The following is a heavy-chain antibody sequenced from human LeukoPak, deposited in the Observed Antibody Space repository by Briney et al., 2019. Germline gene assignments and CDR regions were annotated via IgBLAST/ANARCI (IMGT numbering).Heavy chain of an antibody. V-gene: IGHV3-53*01. D-gene: IGHD1-26*01. CDR3: ARGSNSGSYYDY. CDR2: IYSGGST. J-gene: IGHJ4*01. CDR1: GFTVTSNY. Sequence: GGSLRLSCAASGFTVTSNYMSWVRQAPGKGLEWVSVIYSGGSTYYADSVKGRFTISRDNSKNTLYLQMNSLRAEDTAVYYCARGSNSGSYYDYWGQGTLVTVSS.